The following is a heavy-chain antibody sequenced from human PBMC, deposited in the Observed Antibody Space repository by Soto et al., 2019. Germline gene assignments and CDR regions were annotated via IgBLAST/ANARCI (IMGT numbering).Heavy chain of an antibody. CDR1: GFTFSSYA. CDR2: ISGSGGST. D-gene: IGHD4-17*01. J-gene: IGHJ3*02. V-gene: IGHV3-23*01. CDR3: AKDLMASTVTTMVFSDI. Sequence: GGSLRLSCAASGFTFSSYAMSWVRQAPGKGLEWVSAISGSGGSTYYADSVKGRFTISRDNSKNTLYLQMNSLRAEDTAVYYCAKDLMASTVTTMVFSDIWGQGTMVTVSS.